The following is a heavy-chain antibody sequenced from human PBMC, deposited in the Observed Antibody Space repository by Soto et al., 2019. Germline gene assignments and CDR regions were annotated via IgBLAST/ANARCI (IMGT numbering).Heavy chain of an antibody. V-gene: IGHV4-39*01. D-gene: IGHD5-12*01. CDR2: IYYRGNA. Sequence: PSETLSLTCSVSDDSINSDKYYWGWIRQPQGKGLEWIGIIYYRGNAYYNPSLQTRVTISLDKSKSQFSLKLNSVTAADSAVYFCARLEGLATISYYFDFWGRGALVTVSS. J-gene: IGHJ4*02. CDR1: DDSINSDKYY. CDR3: ARLEGLATISYYFDF.